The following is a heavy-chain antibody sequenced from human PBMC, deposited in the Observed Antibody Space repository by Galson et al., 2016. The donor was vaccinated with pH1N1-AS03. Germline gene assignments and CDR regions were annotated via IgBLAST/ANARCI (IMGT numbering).Heavy chain of an antibody. CDR2: IKEDGSVK. J-gene: IGHJ4*02. CDR3: ARAIGAAGSA. CDR1: GFTFSSYW. Sequence: SLRLSCPASGFTFSSYWMSWVRQAPGKGLEWVANIKEDGSVKYYVDSVKGRFTISRDNAKNSVYLQMNSLRADDTAVYYCARAIGAAGSAWGQGMLVTVSS. V-gene: IGHV3-7*03. D-gene: IGHD6-13*01.